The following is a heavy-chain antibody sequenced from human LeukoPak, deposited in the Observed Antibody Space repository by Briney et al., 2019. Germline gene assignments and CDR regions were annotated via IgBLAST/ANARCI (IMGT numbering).Heavy chain of an antibody. Sequence: SETLSLTCTVSGGSISGYYWSWIRQPPGKGLEWIAYIYYNGISNYNPSLKSRVIISVDTSKNQFSLKLSSVTAADTAVYYCARAGIVGATIFDYWGQGTLVTVSS. V-gene: IGHV4-59*01. D-gene: IGHD1-26*01. CDR3: ARAGIVGATIFDY. J-gene: IGHJ4*02. CDR2: IYYNGIS. CDR1: GGSISGYY.